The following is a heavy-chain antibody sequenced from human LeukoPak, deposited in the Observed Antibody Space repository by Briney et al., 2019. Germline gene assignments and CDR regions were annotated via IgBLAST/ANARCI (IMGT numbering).Heavy chain of an antibody. V-gene: IGHV3-7*01. CDR3: ARSLWPEDY. CDR2: IQKDGSDK. J-gene: IGHJ4*02. D-gene: IGHD2-21*01. CDR1: GFTFSSYW. Sequence: GGSLRLSCAASGFTFSSYWMSWVRQAPGQGLEWVANIQKDGSDKYYVDSVKGRFTISRDNAKNSLYLQMNSLRAEDSAVYYCARSLWPEDYWGQGTLVTVSS.